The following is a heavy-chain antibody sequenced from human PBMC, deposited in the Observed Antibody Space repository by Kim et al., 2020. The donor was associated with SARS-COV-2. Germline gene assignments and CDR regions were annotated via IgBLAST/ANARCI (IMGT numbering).Heavy chain of an antibody. V-gene: IGHV1-18*01. CDR1: GYTFTTYG. D-gene: IGHD3-10*01. CDR2: ISAYSDNT. CDR3: ARDGPYRSGSYGRGSGWASLTSFYYYSGMDV. Sequence: ASVKVSCKASGYTFTTYGISWVRQAPGQGLEWMGWISAYSDNTNYAQKFQGRVTMTTDTSTTTAYMELRSLRSDDTAVYYCARDGPYRSGSYGRGSGWASLTSFYYYSGMDVWGQGTTVTVSS. J-gene: IGHJ6*02.